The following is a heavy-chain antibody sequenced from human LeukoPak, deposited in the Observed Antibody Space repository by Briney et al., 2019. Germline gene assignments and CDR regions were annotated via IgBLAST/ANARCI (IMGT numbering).Heavy chain of an antibody. V-gene: IGHV4-39*07. J-gene: IGHJ6*03. D-gene: IGHD2-21*02. CDR3: ASRNCGGDCRYYYYYYMDV. Sequence: SETLSLTCTVPGGSISSSSYYWGWIRQPPGKGLEWIGEINHSGSANYNPSLKSRVTISVDTSKNQFSLKLSSVTAADTAVYYCASRNCGGDCRYYYYYYMDVWGKGTTVTISS. CDR1: GGSISSSSYY. CDR2: INHSGSA.